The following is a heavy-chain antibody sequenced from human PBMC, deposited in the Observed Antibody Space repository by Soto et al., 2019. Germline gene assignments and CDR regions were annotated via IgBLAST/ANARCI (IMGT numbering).Heavy chain of an antibody. D-gene: IGHD2-15*01. CDR1: GGSISSGGYY. V-gene: IGHV4-31*03. CDR3: ARDQWVARDSIFDY. Sequence: QVPLPESGPGLVKPSQILSLTCTVSGGSISSGGYYWSWIRQHPGKGLEWIGYIYYSGRTNYNPSLRSRITISVDTSKNQFSLKMSSVTAADTAVYYCARDQWVARDSIFDYWGQGTLVTVSS. CDR2: IYYSGRT. J-gene: IGHJ4*02.